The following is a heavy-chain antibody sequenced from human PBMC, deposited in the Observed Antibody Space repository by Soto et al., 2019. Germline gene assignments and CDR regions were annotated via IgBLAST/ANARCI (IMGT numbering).Heavy chain of an antibody. D-gene: IGHD6-19*01. CDR2: IYSSGGTNSGGT. V-gene: IGHV4-59*11. Sequence: SETLSLTWAGSDDSISGHYWCWIRQTPFRLLEWIGFIYSSGGTNSGGTNYNPSLKSRVTISVDTSKNQFSLKLSSVTAADTAVYYCARERAVAGNDYFDYWSQGTLVTVSS. CDR3: ARERAVAGNDYFDY. J-gene: IGHJ4*02. CDR1: DDSISGHY.